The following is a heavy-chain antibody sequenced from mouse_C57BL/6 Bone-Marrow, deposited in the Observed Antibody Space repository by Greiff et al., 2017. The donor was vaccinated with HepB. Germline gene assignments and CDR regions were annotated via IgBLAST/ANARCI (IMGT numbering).Heavy chain of an antibody. CDR1: GFTFSSYA. CDR3: ATRGSSPDY. CDR2: ISDGGSYT. D-gene: IGHD1-1*01. V-gene: IGHV5-4*03. Sequence: EVMLVESGGGLVKPGGSLKLSCAASGFTFSSYAMSWVRQTPEKRLEWVATISDGGSYTYYPDNVKGRFTISRDNAKNNLYLQMSHLKSEDTAMYYCATRGSSPDYWGQGTTLTVSS. J-gene: IGHJ2*01.